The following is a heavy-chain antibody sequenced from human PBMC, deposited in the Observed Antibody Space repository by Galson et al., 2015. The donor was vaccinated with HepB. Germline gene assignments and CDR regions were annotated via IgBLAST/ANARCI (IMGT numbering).Heavy chain of an antibody. CDR1: GGSISSYY. CDR2: IYYSGST. V-gene: IGHV4-59*01. CDR3: AREALGELPWFDP. Sequence: ETLSLTCTVSGGSISSYYWSWIRQPPGKGLEWIGYIYYSGSTNYNPSLKSRVTISVDTSKNQFSLKLSSVTAADTAVYYCAREALGELPWFDPWGQGTLVTVSS. J-gene: IGHJ5*02. D-gene: IGHD1-26*01.